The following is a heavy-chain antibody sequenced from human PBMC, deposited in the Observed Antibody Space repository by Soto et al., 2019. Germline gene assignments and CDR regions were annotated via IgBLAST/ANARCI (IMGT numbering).Heavy chain of an antibody. D-gene: IGHD2-2*01. V-gene: IGHV4-39*01. CDR1: SASLSSSTYY. CDR2: INHSGST. Sequence: SETLSLTCSVSSASLSSSTYYWSWIRQPPGKGLEWIGEINHSGSTNYNPSLKSRVTISVDTSKNQFSLKLSSVTAADTAVYYCASFDIVVVPAAHGWFDPWGQGTLVTVSS. CDR3: ASFDIVVVPAAHGWFDP. J-gene: IGHJ5*02.